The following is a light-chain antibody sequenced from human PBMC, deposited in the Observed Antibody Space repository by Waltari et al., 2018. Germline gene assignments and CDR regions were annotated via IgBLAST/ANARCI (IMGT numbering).Light chain of an antibody. V-gene: IGLV4-69*01. CDR3: QTWGTGPRV. Sequence: QVVLTQSPSASASLGASDKLTCTLSSGHSSYAIAWHQQQPEKGPRYLMKVNSDGSHNKGDGIPERFSGSSSGAERYLTISGLQSEDEADYYCQTWGTGPRVFGGGTKLTVL. J-gene: IGLJ2*01. CDR2: VNSDGSH. CDR1: SGHSSYA.